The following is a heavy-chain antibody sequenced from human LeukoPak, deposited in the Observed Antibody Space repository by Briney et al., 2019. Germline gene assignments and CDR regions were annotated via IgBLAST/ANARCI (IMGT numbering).Heavy chain of an antibody. CDR2: IYYTGGT. D-gene: IGHD2-2*01. V-gene: IGHV4-59*01. Sequence: SETLSLTCTVSGGSINSYYWNWIRQPPGKGLEWMGYIYYTGGTNYNPSLKSRVTISVDTSKNQFSLKLSSVTAADTAVYYCARDAPLGYCSSTSCYGGWFDPWGQGTRVTVSS. CDR1: GGSINSYY. J-gene: IGHJ5*02. CDR3: ARDAPLGYCSSTSCYGGWFDP.